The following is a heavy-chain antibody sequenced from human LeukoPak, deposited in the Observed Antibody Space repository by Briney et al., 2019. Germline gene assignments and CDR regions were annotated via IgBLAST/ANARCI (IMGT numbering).Heavy chain of an antibody. V-gene: IGHV3-30*03. Sequence: GGSLRLSCAASGFPFSDYGMYWVRQAPGKGLEWLAVISHDGSNKYYAESVKGRITISRDNSMNTLYLQMHSLRAEDTAVYYCARDGYYYDSSGYYYVAYYYYYMDVWGKGTTVTVSS. J-gene: IGHJ6*03. CDR2: ISHDGSNK. D-gene: IGHD3-22*01. CDR3: ARDGYYYDSSGYYYVAYYYYYMDV. CDR1: GFPFSDYG.